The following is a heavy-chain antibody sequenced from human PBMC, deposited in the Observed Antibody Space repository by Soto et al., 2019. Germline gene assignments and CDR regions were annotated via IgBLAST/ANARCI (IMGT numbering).Heavy chain of an antibody. CDR3: AKSPPGIAVAGTRGVDY. Sequence: GGSLRLSCAASGFTFSSYAMTWVRQAPGKGLEWVSAISGSGATTYHADSVKGRFTISRDNSKNTLYLQMNSLRAEDTAVYYCAKSPPGIAVAGTRGVDYWGQGTLVTVSS. CDR1: GFTFSSYA. V-gene: IGHV3-23*01. J-gene: IGHJ4*02. CDR2: ISGSGATT. D-gene: IGHD6-19*01.